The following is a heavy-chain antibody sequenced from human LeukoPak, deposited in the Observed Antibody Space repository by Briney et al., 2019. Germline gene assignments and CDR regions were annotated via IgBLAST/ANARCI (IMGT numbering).Heavy chain of an antibody. D-gene: IGHD1-14*01. Sequence: GGSLRLSCAASGFTFSTYSMNWVRQAPGKGLEWVSSIDSSSTYIYYADSLKGRFTISRDNAKNSLFLQVNSLRAEDTAVCYCARGLQRITDWYFDLWGRGTLVTVSS. CDR2: IDSSSTYI. J-gene: IGHJ2*01. V-gene: IGHV3-21*01. CDR1: GFTFSTYS. CDR3: ARGLQRITDWYFDL.